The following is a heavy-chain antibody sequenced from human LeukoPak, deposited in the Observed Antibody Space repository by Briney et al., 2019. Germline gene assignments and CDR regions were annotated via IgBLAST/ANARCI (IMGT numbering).Heavy chain of an antibody. V-gene: IGHV3-30*03. Sequence: PGGSLRLSCAASGFTFTNYGMHWVRQAPGKGLEWVAGISYDGSKKFYADSVKGRFTISRDNSKNTLYLQMNSLRAEDTAVYYCASLVSRQGSHNFDYWGQGTLVTVSS. CDR2: ISYDGSKK. CDR1: GFTFTNYG. CDR3: ASLVSRQGSHNFDY. J-gene: IGHJ4*02. D-gene: IGHD4-23*01.